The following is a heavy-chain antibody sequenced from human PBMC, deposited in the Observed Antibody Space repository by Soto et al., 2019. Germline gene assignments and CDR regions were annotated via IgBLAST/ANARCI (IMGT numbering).Heavy chain of an antibody. Sequence: QVQLVESGGGVVQPGRSLRLSCAASGFTFSSYAMHWVRQAPGKGLEWVAVISYDGSNKYYADSVKGRFTISRDNSKNTLYLQMNSLRAEETAVYYCATASNGWYYDYWGQGTLVTVSS. CDR2: ISYDGSNK. CDR1: GFTFSSYA. V-gene: IGHV3-30-3*01. D-gene: IGHD6-19*01. J-gene: IGHJ4*02. CDR3: ATASNGWYYDY.